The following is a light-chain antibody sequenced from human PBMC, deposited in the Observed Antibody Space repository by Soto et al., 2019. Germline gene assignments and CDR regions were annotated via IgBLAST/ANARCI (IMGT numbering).Light chain of an antibody. CDR2: GAS. CDR3: QQYDNWPRT. V-gene: IGKV3-20*01. J-gene: IGKJ1*01. CDR1: QCVSNNY. Sequence: EIVLTQSPGTLSLFPGERATLSCRASQCVSNNYLAWYQQTSGQAPRLLIYGASRRATGIPDRFSGSGSGTDFTLTISRLEPEDFAVYYCQQYDNWPRTFGQGTKV.